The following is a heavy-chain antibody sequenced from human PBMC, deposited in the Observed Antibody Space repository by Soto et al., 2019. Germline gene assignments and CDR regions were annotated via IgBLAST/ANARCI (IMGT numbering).Heavy chain of an antibody. V-gene: IGHV1-46*02. D-gene: IGHD2-21*02. CDR3: ARGGHIEVVTASFDN. CDR2: IHPSGGGT. CDR1: GYTFNTYY. Sequence: QVQLVQSGAEVRKPGASVKVSCKPSGYTFNTYYLHWLRQAPGQALAWMGVIHPSGGGTTYAQKXLCXXTXPGDTSPTTVFREFSSLSSDDTAVYYCARGGHIEVVTASFDNWGQGTLVTVSS. J-gene: IGHJ4*02.